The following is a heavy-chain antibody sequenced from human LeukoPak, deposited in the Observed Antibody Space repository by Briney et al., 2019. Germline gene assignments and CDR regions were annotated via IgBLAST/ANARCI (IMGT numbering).Heavy chain of an antibody. CDR1: GGSISSGDYY. Sequence: SETLSLTCTVSGGSISSGDYYWSWIRQPPGKGLEWIGYIYYSGSTYYNPSLKSRVTISVDTSKNQFSLKLSSVTAADTAVYYCARGRRLIASRGNWFDPWGQGTLVTVSS. CDR3: ARGRRLIASRGNWFDP. CDR2: IYYSGST. D-gene: IGHD6-6*01. J-gene: IGHJ5*02. V-gene: IGHV4-30-4*01.